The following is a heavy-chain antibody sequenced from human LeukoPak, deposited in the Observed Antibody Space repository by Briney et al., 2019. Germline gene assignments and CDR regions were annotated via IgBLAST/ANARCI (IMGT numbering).Heavy chain of an antibody. CDR1: GYTFTGYY. CDR3: ARARTPGIAADPFDY. CDR2: INPNSGGT. J-gene: IGHJ4*02. Sequence: ASVKVSCKASGYTFTGYYMHWVRQAPGQGLEWMGWINPNSGGTNYAQKFQGRVTMPRDTSISTAYMELGRLRSDDTAVYYCARARTPGIAADPFDYWGQGTLVTVSS. D-gene: IGHD6-13*01. V-gene: IGHV1-2*02.